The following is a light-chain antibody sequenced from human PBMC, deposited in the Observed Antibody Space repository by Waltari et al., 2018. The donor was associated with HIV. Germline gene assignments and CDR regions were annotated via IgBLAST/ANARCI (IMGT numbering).Light chain of an antibody. CDR2: VNGDRSH. Sequence: HLVLTHSPSASASLGASVNLTCILSSGHSSFAIAWHHTQPEKGPRFLVKVNGDRSHDKGEGVPSRVSCSRSRAVRYITIASRQAEDEADYYCQTWGTGFWVFGGVTKLTVL. CDR1: SGHSSFA. CDR3: QTWGTGFWV. J-gene: IGLJ3*02. V-gene: IGLV4-69*01.